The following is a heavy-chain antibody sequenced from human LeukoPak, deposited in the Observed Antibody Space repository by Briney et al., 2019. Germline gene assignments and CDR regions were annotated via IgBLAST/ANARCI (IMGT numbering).Heavy chain of an antibody. CDR3: ASDYCSSTSCYLFDY. V-gene: IGHV3-30*03. Sequence: GRSLRLSCAASGFTFSSYGMHWVRQAPGKGLERVAVISYDGSNKYYADSVKGRFTISRGNSKNTLYLQMNSLRAEDTAVYYCASDYCSSTSCYLFDYWGQGTLVTVSS. J-gene: IGHJ4*02. D-gene: IGHD2-2*01. CDR1: GFTFSSYG. CDR2: ISYDGSNK.